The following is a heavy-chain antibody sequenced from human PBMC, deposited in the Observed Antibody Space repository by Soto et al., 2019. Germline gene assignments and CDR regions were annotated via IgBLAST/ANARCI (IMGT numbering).Heavy chain of an antibody. Sequence: QVQLVESGGGVVQPGRSLRLSCAASGFTFSSYAMHWVRQAPGKGLEWVAVISYDGSNKYYADSVKGRFTISRDNSKNTLYLQMNSLRAEDTAMYYCARGGYSGYDPNPATLDYWGQGTLVTVSS. CDR3: ARGGYSGYDPNPATLDY. CDR1: GFTFSSYA. CDR2: ISYDGSNK. V-gene: IGHV3-30-3*01. D-gene: IGHD5-12*01. J-gene: IGHJ4*02.